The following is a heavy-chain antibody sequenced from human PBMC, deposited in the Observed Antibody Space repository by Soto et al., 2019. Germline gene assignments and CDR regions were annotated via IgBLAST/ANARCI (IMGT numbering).Heavy chain of an antibody. CDR3: GKERRGSGWSVCNF. CDR1: GFPFSHYA. Sequence: PGGSLRLSCTASGFPFSHYAMNWVRQGPGTRLEWVADISGSGDSARYADSVRGRFTISRDNSRDTLYRQMNSLRVDDTAVYYCGKERRGSGWSVCNFWGQGALVTVSS. D-gene: IGHD6-19*01. CDR2: ISGSGDSA. J-gene: IGHJ4*02. V-gene: IGHV3-23*01.